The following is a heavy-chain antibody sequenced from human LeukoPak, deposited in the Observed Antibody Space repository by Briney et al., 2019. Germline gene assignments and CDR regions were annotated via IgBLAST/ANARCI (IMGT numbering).Heavy chain of an antibody. J-gene: IGHJ6*02. CDR1: GFTFSSYS. CDR3: ARGPPYRVVRGNDYYYGVDV. Sequence: PGGSLRLSCAASGFTFSSYSMNWVRQAPGEGLEWVSSISSSSSYIYYADSVKGRFTISRDNAKNSLYLQMSSLRAEDTAVYYCARGPPYRVVRGNDYYYGVDVWGQGTTVTVSS. V-gene: IGHV3-21*01. CDR2: ISSSSSYI. D-gene: IGHD3-10*01.